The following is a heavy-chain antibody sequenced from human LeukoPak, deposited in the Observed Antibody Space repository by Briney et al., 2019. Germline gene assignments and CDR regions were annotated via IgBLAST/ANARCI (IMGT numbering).Heavy chain of an antibody. D-gene: IGHD4-23*01. CDR1: GGTFSSYA. J-gene: IGHJ4*02. V-gene: IGHV1-69*04. CDR3: ARGGGGNSPRPFDY. CDR2: IIPILGIA. Sequence: GASVKVSCKASGGTFSSYAISWVRQAPGQGLEWMGRIIPILGIANYAQKFQGRVTITADKSTSTAYMELSSLRSEDTAVYYCARGGGGNSPRPFDYWGQGTLVTVSS.